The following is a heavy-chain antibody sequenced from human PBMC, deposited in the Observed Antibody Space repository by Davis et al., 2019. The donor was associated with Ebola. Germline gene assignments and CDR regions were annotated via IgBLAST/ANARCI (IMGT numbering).Heavy chain of an antibody. CDR2: ISSSGGST. D-gene: IGHD1-14*01. J-gene: IGHJ2*01. V-gene: IGHV3-64*04. Sequence: PGGSLRLSCSASGFTFSSFAMHWVRQAPGKGLKYVSAISSSGGSTYYADSVKGRFTISRDNSKNTLYLQMNSLRAEDTAVYYCARATGWYWYFDLWGRGTLVTVSS. CDR3: ARATGWYWYFDL. CDR1: GFTFSSFA.